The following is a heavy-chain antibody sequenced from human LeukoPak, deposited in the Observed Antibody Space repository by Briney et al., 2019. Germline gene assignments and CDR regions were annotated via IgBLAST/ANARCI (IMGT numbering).Heavy chain of an antibody. CDR3: ARAPGIAAAGTEDWFDP. Sequence: ASVKVSCKASEYTFTDYYLHWVRQAPGQGFEWMGWINPVSGGTNYVQKFQGRVTMTRDTSTSTVYMELSSLRSEDTAVYYCARAPGIAAAGTEDWFDPWGQGTLVTVSS. CDR2: INPVSGGT. J-gene: IGHJ5*02. V-gene: IGHV1-2*02. D-gene: IGHD6-13*01. CDR1: EYTFTDYY.